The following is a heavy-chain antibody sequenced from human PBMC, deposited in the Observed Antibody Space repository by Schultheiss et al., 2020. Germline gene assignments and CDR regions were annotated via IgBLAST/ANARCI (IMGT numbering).Heavy chain of an antibody. Sequence: SLRLSCAASGFTFDDYAMHWVRQAPGKGLEWVSGISWNSGSIGYADSVKGRFTISRDNAKNSLYLQMNSLRAEDTALYYCAKGVGATFAFVLDYWGQGTVVTVSS. J-gene: IGHJ4*02. V-gene: IGHV3-9*01. CDR3: AKGVGATFAFVLDY. CDR1: GFTFDDYA. D-gene: IGHD1-26*01. CDR2: ISWNSGSI.